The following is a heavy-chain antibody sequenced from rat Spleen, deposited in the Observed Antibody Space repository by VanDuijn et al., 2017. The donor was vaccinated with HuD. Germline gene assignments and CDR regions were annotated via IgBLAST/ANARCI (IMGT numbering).Heavy chain of an antibody. J-gene: IGHJ2*01. CDR3: ARSLGRVYNNYFDY. CDR1: DYSITSNY. V-gene: IGHV3-1*01. CDR2: ISYSGNT. D-gene: IGHD1-10*01. Sequence: DVQLQESGPDLVKPSQSLSLTCSVTDYSITSNYWDWIRKFPGNKMEWIGHISYSGNTSYNPSLKSRISITRDTSRNQFFLQLNSVTTEDTATYYCARSLGRVYNNYFDYWGQGVMVTVSS.